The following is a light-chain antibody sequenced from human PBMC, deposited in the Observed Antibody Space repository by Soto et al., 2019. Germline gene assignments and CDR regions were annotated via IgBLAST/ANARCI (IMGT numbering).Light chain of an antibody. Sequence: DIQMTQSPSSLSASVGDTVTITCQASQDISHYLNWYQQKPGKALKLLIYDASNLHPGVPSRFRGSGSGTEFSFNITSLQPEDVATYYCHQIYNTPYSFGGGTKVDIK. J-gene: IGKJ4*01. CDR2: DAS. CDR1: QDISHY. CDR3: HQIYNTPYS. V-gene: IGKV1-33*01.